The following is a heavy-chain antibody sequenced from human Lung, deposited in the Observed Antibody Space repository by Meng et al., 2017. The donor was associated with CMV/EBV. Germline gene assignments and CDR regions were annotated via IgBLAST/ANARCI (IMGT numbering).Heavy chain of an antibody. CDR3: AKEDPNTVSFDY. J-gene: IGHJ4*02. D-gene: IGHD4-11*01. CDR1: GFTFRNFG. CDR2: IWYDGSSK. Sequence: GGSLRLXXAASGFTFRNFGMHWVRQAPGKGLEWVAVIWYDGSSKYYADSVKGRFNISRDNSKNTLFLLMNSLRAEDTAVYYCAKEDPNTVSFDYWGQGTLVTVSS. V-gene: IGHV3-30*02.